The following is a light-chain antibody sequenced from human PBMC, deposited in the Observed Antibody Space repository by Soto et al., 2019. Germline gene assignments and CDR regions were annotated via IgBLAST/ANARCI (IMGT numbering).Light chain of an antibody. CDR1: SSDVGGYDF. J-gene: IGLJ1*01. V-gene: IGLV2-14*03. CDR3: ASYTSRSTLV. CDR2: DVS. Sequence: QSALTQPASVAGSPGQSITISCTGSSSDVGGYDFVSWYQHHPGKAPRLRIFDVSNRPSAVSNRFSGSKSGNTASLTISGLQAEDAGDYCCASYTSRSTLVFGTGTKLTVL.